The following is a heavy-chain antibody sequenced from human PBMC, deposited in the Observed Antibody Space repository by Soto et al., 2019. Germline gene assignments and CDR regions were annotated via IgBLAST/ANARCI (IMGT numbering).Heavy chain of an antibody. Sequence: SVKVSCKASGGTFSSYAISWVRQAPGQGLEWMGGIIPIFGTANYAQKFQGRVTITADESTSTAYMELSSLRSEDTAVYYCARQGVSKIYGDYHVGLLAHDYWGQGTLVTVSS. CDR2: IIPIFGTA. D-gene: IGHD4-17*01. CDR1: GGTFSSYA. J-gene: IGHJ4*02. CDR3: ARQGVSKIYGDYHVGLLAHDY. V-gene: IGHV1-69*13.